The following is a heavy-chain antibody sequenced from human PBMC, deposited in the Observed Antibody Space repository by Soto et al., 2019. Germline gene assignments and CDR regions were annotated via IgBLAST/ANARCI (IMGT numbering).Heavy chain of an antibody. Sequence: ASVEVHCQASRYTFTDYGIHWVRQAPGQGLEWMGWINVGNGNTGYSRKFQGRVTNVRDMSASTAYIEVTSLTSEDTAIYYCAREGAHYTPLDHWGQVTLVTVSS. V-gene: IGHV1-3*01. D-gene: IGHD1-26*01. CDR1: RYTFTDYG. CDR3: AREGAHYTPLDH. CDR2: INVGNGNT. J-gene: IGHJ4*02.